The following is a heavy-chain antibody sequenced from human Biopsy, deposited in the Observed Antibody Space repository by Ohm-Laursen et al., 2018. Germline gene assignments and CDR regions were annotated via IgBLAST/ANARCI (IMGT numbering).Heavy chain of an antibody. CDR3: ARDRGYYSDRTVPGYFDL. D-gene: IGHD3-22*01. CDR2: VYYTGST. J-gene: IGHJ2*01. CDR1: GDSISSYY. V-gene: IGHV4-59*01. Sequence: SETLSLTCIVSGDSISSYYWSWIRQPPGKGLQWTGYVYYTGSTDYNPSLQSRVTISVDTSKNHFSLRLRSVTPADTAIYYCARDRGYYSDRTVPGYFDLWGRGTLVTVSS.